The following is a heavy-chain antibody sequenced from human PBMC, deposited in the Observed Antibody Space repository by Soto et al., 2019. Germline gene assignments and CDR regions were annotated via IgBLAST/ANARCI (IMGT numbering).Heavy chain of an antibody. CDR1: GYTFTSYG. V-gene: IGHV1-18*01. Sequence: ASVKVSCKASGYTFTSYGISWVRQAPGQGLEWMGWISAYNGNTNSAQKLQGRVTMTTDTSTSTAYMELRSLRSDDTAVYYCASSVGGEIDAFDIWGQGTMVIVSS. CDR3: ASSVGGEIDAFDI. J-gene: IGHJ3*02. CDR2: ISAYNGNT. D-gene: IGHD2-2*01.